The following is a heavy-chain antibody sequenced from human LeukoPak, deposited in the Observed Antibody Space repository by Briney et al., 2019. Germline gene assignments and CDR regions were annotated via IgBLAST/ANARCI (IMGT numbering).Heavy chain of an antibody. V-gene: IGHV3-21*01. J-gene: IGHJ4*02. CDR3: ARWRGYQSEFDS. D-gene: IGHD2-2*01. CDR2: ISSTSSYI. Sequence: GGSLRLSCAASGFTFSSYSMNWVRQAPGKGLEWVSSISSTSSYIYYADSVKGRLTISTDNAKNSLYLQMSSLRAEDTAVYYCARWRGYQSEFDSWGQGTLVTVSS. CDR1: GFTFSSYS.